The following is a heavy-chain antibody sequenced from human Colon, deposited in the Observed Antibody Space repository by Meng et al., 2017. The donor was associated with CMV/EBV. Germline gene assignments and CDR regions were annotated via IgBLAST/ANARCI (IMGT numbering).Heavy chain of an antibody. Sequence: GGSLRLSCAASGFAFSDYTMSWVRQAPGKGLEWVGNIKQDGSEKYYVDSVKGRFTISRDNAKNSLYLQMNSLRAEDTAVYYCARSDDYIFFDYWGQGTLVTVSS. D-gene: IGHD4-11*01. V-gene: IGHV3-7*01. CDR1: GFAFSDYT. CDR2: IKQDGSEK. J-gene: IGHJ4*02. CDR3: ARSDDYIFFDY.